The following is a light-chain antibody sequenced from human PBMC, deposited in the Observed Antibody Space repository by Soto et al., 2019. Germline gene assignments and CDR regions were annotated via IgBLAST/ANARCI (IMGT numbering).Light chain of an antibody. J-gene: IGLJ1*01. CDR3: SSYTSGSTLYV. CDR1: SSDVGSYNY. CDR2: ASS. Sequence: QSVLTQPASVSGSPGQSITISCTGTSSDVGSYNYVSWYQQHPGKAPRLMIYASSNRPSGVSHRFSGSRSGNTASLTFSGLQAEDEADYFCSSYTSGSTLYVFGSGTKLTVL. V-gene: IGLV2-14*01.